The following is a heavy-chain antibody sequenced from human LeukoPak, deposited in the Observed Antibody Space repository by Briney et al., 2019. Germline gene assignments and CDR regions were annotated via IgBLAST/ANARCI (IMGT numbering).Heavy chain of an antibody. Sequence: SETLSLTCTVSGGSISSHYWSWIRQHPGKGLEWIGYIYYSGSTYYNPSLKSRVTISVDTSKNQFSLKLSSVTAADTAVYYCARVGVTMTGYYGMDVWGQGTTVTVSS. D-gene: IGHD3-22*01. V-gene: IGHV4-59*06. CDR3: ARVGVTMTGYYGMDV. J-gene: IGHJ6*02. CDR2: IYYSGST. CDR1: GGSISSHY.